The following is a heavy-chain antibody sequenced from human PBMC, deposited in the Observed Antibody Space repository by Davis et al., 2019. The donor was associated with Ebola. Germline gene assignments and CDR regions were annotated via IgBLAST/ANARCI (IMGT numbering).Heavy chain of an antibody. CDR2: IIPILGIA. CDR3: ALGNWFDP. CDR1: GYTFTSYG. J-gene: IGHJ5*02. V-gene: IGHV1-69*04. Sequence: AASVTVSCKASGYTFTSYGISWVRQAPGQGLEWMGRIIPILGIANYAQKFQGRVTITRDTSASTAYMELSSLRSEDTAVYYCALGNWFDPWGQGTLVTVSS.